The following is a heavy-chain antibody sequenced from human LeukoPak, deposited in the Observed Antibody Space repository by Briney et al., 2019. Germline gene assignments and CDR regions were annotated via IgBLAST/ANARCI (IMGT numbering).Heavy chain of an antibody. CDR1: GGTFSSYA. Sequence: GSSSKVSCKASGGTFSSYAISWVRQAPGQGLEGMGRIIPIFGTANYAQKFQGRVTITTDESTRTAYMELSSLRSEDTAVYYCARVDTAMAPRDWGQGTLVTVSS. CDR3: ARVDTAMAPRD. J-gene: IGHJ4*02. V-gene: IGHV1-69*05. D-gene: IGHD5-18*01. CDR2: IIPIFGTA.